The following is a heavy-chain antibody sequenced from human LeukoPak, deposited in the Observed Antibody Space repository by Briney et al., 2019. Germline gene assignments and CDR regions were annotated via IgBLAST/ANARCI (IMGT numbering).Heavy chain of an antibody. Sequence: GGSLRLSCTASGFTFSSYAMNWVRQAPVKGLEWVSTISGSGRNTYYADSVKGRFTISRDNSKNTLYLQMNSLRAEDTALYFCATDYFDSSGYFPDFDYWGQGALVSVSS. J-gene: IGHJ4*02. V-gene: IGHV3-23*01. CDR2: ISGSGRNT. D-gene: IGHD3-22*01. CDR1: GFTFSSYA. CDR3: ATDYFDSSGYFPDFDY.